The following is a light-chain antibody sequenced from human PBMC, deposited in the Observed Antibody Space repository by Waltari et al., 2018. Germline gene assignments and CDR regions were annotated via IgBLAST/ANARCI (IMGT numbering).Light chain of an antibody. CDR1: SLRTSY. CDR2: GKE. CDR3: SSRNGRASQVV. J-gene: IGLJ2*01. V-gene: IGLV3-19*01. Sequence: SSGLTQDPAVSVALGQTIRNTFRGDSLRTSYASWYQVKTGQAPVLVMFGKEKRPSGVPDRISGESSETTSSLIITGAQAEDEADYYCSSRNGRASQVVFAGGTKVTVL.